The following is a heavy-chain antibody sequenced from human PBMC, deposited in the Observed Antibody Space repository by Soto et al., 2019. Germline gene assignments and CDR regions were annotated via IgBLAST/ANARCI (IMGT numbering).Heavy chain of an antibody. CDR2: INHSGST. CDR3: ARGRGMATMQINFDY. D-gene: IGHD5-12*01. V-gene: IGHV4-34*01. Sequence: SETLSLTCAVYGGSFSGYYWSWIRQPPGKGLEWIGEINHSGSTNYNPSLKSRVTISVDTSKNQFSLKLSSVTAADTAVYYCARGRGMATMQINFDYWGQGTLVTVS. CDR1: GGSFSGYY. J-gene: IGHJ4*02.